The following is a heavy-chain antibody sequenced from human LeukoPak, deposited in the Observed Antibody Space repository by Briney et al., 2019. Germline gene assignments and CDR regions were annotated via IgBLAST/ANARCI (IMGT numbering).Heavy chain of an antibody. Sequence: PSQTLSLTCTVPGGSISSGDYYWSWIRQPPGKGLEWIGYIYYSGSTYYNPSLKSRVTISVDTSKNQFSLKLSSVTAADTAVYYCARARGGYDFRIDYWGQGTLVTVSS. V-gene: IGHV4-30-4*08. CDR1: GGSISSGDYY. J-gene: IGHJ4*02. CDR2: IYYSGST. D-gene: IGHD3-3*01. CDR3: ARARGGYDFRIDY.